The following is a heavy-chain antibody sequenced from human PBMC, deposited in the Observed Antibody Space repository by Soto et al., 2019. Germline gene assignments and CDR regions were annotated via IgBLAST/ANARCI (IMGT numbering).Heavy chain of an antibody. Sequence: QVQLVQSGAEVKKPGASVKVSCKTSGYIFTSYHISWVRQAPGQGLEWMGWISAYNTNTNYAQKFQGRVTMTTDTLTTTAYMELRSLRSDDTAVYYCARDTPPTDYWGQGTLVTVSS. CDR1: GYIFTSYH. V-gene: IGHV1-18*01. J-gene: IGHJ4*02. CDR2: ISAYNTNT. CDR3: ARDTPPTDY.